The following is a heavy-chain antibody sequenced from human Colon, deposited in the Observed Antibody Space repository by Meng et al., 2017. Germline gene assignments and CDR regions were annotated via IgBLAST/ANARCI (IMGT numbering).Heavy chain of an antibody. CDR1: GDSFNSPDYY. CDR2: IYYSGST. Sequence: QVDLPVSGPGQGNPSPTLSLTLTVSGDSFNSPDYYWSWIRQPPEKGLEWIGYIYYSGSTYYNPSLKSRVSISGDTSNKQFSLKLTSVTAADTAVYYCARSPYSGSALPFFDYWGQGSLVTVSS. V-gene: IGHV4-30-4*01. J-gene: IGHJ4*02. CDR3: ARSPYSGSALPFFDY. D-gene: IGHD1-26*01.